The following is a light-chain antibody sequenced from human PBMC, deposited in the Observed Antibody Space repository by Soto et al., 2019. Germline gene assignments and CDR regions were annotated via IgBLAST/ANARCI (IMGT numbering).Light chain of an antibody. V-gene: IGKV3-15*01. Sequence: MTQSPATLSVSPGERATLSCRASQSVSRSLAWYQQKPGQAPRLLISDASTRATGIPARFSGSGSGTEFTLTISGLQSEDFAVYYCQQYNNWPQTFGQGTKVDIK. J-gene: IGKJ1*01. CDR1: QSVSRS. CDR3: QQYNNWPQT. CDR2: DAS.